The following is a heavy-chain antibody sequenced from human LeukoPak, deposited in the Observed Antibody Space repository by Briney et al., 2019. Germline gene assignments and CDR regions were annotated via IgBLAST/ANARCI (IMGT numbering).Heavy chain of an antibody. J-gene: IGHJ5*02. D-gene: IGHD6-13*01. CDR3: ARVIAAAGTEWFDP. CDR2: IYCSRST. Sequence: SETLSLTCTDPGGSLRGYYWSWIRQPPGKGLEWIGHIYCSRSTNYHHSLKSRVTISVDTSKNQFSLKLSSVTAADTAVYYCARVIAAAGTEWFDPWGQGTLVTVSS. CDR1: GGSLRGYY. V-gene: IGHV4-59*01.